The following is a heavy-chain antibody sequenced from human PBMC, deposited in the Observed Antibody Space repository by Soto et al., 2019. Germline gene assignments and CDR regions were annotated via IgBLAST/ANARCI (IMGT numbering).Heavy chain of an antibody. Sequence: PSETLSLTCAVYGGSFSGYYWSWIRQPPGKGLEWIGEINHSGSTNYNPSLKSRVTISVDTSKNQFSLKLSSVTAADTAVYYCARAQTVTMSYYFAYWGQGTLVTVSS. CDR3: ARAQTVTMSYYFAY. V-gene: IGHV4-34*01. D-gene: IGHD4-17*01. CDR2: INHSGST. CDR1: GGSFSGYY. J-gene: IGHJ4*02.